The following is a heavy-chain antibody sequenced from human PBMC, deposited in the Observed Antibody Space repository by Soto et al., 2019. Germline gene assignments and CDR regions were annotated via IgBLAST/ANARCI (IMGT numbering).Heavy chain of an antibody. D-gene: IGHD4-17*01. CDR3: ARGEAYGDGY. CDR2: LSAYNGNT. Sequence: QVQLVQSGAEVKKPGASVKVSCKASGYTFTSYGISWVRQAPGQGLDWMGWLSAYNGNTNNPHKLQGTVTMTTATSTRTAYMELRSLRSEDTAGYYWARGEAYGDGYWGQGTLVTVS. CDR1: GYTFTSYG. J-gene: IGHJ4*02. V-gene: IGHV1-18*01.